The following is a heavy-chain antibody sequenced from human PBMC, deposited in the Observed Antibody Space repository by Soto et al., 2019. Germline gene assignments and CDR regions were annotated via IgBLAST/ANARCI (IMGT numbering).Heavy chain of an antibody. V-gene: IGHV1-69*13. Sequence: WASVKVSCKASGGTFSSYAISWVRQAPGQGLEWMGGIIPIFGTANYAQKFQGRVTITADESTSTAYMELSSLRSEDTAVYYCARGSSSPYYYYGMDVWGQGTTVTVSS. J-gene: IGHJ6*02. D-gene: IGHD6-13*01. CDR3: ARGSSSPYYYYGMDV. CDR2: IIPIFGTA. CDR1: GGTFSSYA.